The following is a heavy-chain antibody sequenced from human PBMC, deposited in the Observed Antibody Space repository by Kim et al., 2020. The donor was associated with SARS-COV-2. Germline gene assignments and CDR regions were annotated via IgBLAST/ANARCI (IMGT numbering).Heavy chain of an antibody. D-gene: IGHD6-6*01. V-gene: IGHV3-30*18. J-gene: IGHJ6*02. Sequence: GGSLRLSCAASGFTFSSYGMHWVRQAPGKGLEWVAVISYDGSNKYYADSVKGRFTISRDNSKNTLYLQMNSLRAEDTAVYYCAKQGSSSGMDVWGQGTTVTVSS. CDR1: GFTFSSYG. CDR2: ISYDGSNK. CDR3: AKQGSSSGMDV.